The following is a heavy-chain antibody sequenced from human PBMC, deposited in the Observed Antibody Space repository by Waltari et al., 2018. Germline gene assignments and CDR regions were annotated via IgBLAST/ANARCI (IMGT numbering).Heavy chain of an antibody. D-gene: IGHD2-21*01. V-gene: IGHV3-15*01. CDR2: MRSGAVGGTT. CDR3: VTNSKGWFDS. Sequence: EVQLLESGGGLAKPVGSLKLSCAASGFSFNDAWMSWVRQSHGRGLEWIARMRSGAVGGTTEYAPFMKGRFSLSRDDSKETVSLEINRLQLEDTAIYYCVTNSKGWFDSWGPGTQVTVSS. J-gene: IGHJ5*01. CDR1: GFSFNDAW.